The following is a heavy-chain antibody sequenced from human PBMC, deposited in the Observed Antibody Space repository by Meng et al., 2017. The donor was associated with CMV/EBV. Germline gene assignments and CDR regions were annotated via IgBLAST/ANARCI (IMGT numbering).Heavy chain of an antibody. Sequence: QGQLVQAGAEVKKAGSSVKVSCKASGGTFSSYAISWVRQAPGQGLEWMGGINSNNDATNYARKFQGRVSMTRDTSISTAHMELSRLMSDDTAAYYCVRSSGWSLFDYWGQGTLVTVSS. CDR1: GGTFSSYA. CDR3: VRSSGWSLFDY. D-gene: IGHD6-19*01. J-gene: IGHJ4*02. V-gene: IGHV1-2*02. CDR2: INSNNDAT.